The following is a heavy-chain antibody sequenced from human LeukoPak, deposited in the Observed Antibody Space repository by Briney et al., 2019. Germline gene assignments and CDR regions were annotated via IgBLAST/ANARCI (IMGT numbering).Heavy chain of an antibody. CDR3: ARGYYYDSSGYYYPPSG. CDR2: IYYSGST. CDR1: GGSISSSSYY. Sequence: SETLSLTCTVSGGSISSSSYYWGWIRQPPGKGLEWIGSIYYSGSTYYNPSLKSRVTISVDTSKNQFSLKLSSVTAADTAVYYCARGYYYDSSGYYYPPSGWGQGTLVTVSS. J-gene: IGHJ4*02. D-gene: IGHD3-22*01. V-gene: IGHV4-39*07.